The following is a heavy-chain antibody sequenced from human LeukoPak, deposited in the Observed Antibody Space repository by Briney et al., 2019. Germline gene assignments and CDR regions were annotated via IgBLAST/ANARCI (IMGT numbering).Heavy chain of an antibody. CDR1: GGSFSGYY. J-gene: IGHJ4*02. CDR2: INHSGST. CDR3: ARGGDYVWGSYRYFDY. D-gene: IGHD3-16*02. Sequence: PSETPSLTCAVYGGSFSGYYWGWIRQPPGKGLEWIGEINHSGSTNYNPSLKSRVTISVDTSKNQFSLKLSSVTAADTAVYYCARGGDYVWGSYRYFDYRGQGTLVTVSS. V-gene: IGHV4-34*01.